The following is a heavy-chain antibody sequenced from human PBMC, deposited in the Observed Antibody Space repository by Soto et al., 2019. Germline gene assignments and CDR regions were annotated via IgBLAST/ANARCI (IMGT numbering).Heavy chain of an antibody. J-gene: IGHJ6*04. Sequence: PGESLKISCMCSGYKVSTWHNFTSYWIAWVRQMPGEGLEWMGIICPGDSDTRYSPSFQGQVTISADKSINSVYLQWSSLKASDTATYYCARLGFNYDFLSGYYKVHHYYGIDVWGKGTTVTVSS. CDR2: ICPGDSDT. CDR3: ARLGFNYDFLSGYYKVHHYYGIDV. D-gene: IGHD3-3*01. CDR1: GYKVSTWHNFTSYW. V-gene: IGHV5-51*01.